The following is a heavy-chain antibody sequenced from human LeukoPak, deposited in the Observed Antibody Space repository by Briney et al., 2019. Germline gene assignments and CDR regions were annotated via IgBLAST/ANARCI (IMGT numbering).Heavy chain of an antibody. CDR2: ISHSGST. J-gene: IGHJ4*02. CDR3: ARKGRDY. CDR1: GGSFSGYY. V-gene: IGHV4-34*01. Sequence: PSETLSLTCAAYGGSFSGYYWSWIRQPPGKGLEWIGEISHSGSTNYNPSLKSRVTISVDTSNNQFSLKLTSVTAADTAVYYCARKGRDYWGQGTLVTVSS.